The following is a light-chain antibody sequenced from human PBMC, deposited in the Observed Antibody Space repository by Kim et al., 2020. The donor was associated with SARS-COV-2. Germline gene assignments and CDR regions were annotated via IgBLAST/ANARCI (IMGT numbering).Light chain of an antibody. V-gene: IGLV2-14*01. CDR2: EVN. J-gene: IGLJ1*01. CDR3: SSYTSSTTLAYV. Sequence: QSALTQPASVSGSPGQSITISCTGTSSYVGGFHYVSWYQQYPGKAPKLMIYEVNNRPSGVPNRFSGSKSGNTASLTIAGLQAEDEADYYCSSYTSSTTLAYVFETGTKVTVL. CDR1: SSYVGGFHY.